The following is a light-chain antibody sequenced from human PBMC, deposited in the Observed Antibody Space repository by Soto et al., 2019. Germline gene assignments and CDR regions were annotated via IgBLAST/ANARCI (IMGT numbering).Light chain of an antibody. CDR1: SSNIGAGYD. J-gene: IGLJ2*01. Sequence: QSVLTQPPSVSGAPGQRLTISCTGSSSNIGAGYDVHWYQQLPGTAPKLLIYGNTNRPSGVPDRFSGSKSGTSASLAITGLQAEDEADYYCQSYDSSLSGSHVVFGGGTQLTVL. V-gene: IGLV1-40*01. CDR2: GNT. CDR3: QSYDSSLSGSHVV.